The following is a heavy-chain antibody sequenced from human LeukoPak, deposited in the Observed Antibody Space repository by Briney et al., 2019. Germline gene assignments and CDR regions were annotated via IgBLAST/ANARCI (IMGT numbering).Heavy chain of an antibody. Sequence: GGSLRLSCAASGFTFSNYAMNWVRQAPGKGLEWVAVLIGSSGATDYADSVKGRFTISRDNSKNTLDLQMNSLRAEDTAVYYCARDQADSSAMGGWGQGTLVTVSS. J-gene: IGHJ4*02. V-gene: IGHV3-23*01. CDR3: ARDQADSSAMGG. CDR2: LIGSSGAT. D-gene: IGHD3-22*01. CDR1: GFTFSNYA.